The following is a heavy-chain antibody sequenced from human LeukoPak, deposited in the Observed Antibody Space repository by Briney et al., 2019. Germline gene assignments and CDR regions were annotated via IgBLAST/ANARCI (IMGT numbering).Heavy chain of an antibody. D-gene: IGHD1-7*01. CDR1: GFTFSSYW. CDR2: IKQDGSEK. CDR3: ARDTHNWNYDY. V-gene: IGHV3-7*03. J-gene: IGHJ4*02. Sequence: GGSLRLSCAASGFTFSSYWTSWVRQAPGKGLEWVANIKQDGSEKYYVDSVKGRFTISRDNAKNSLYLQMNSLRAEDTAVYYCARDTHNWNYDYWGQGTLVTVSS.